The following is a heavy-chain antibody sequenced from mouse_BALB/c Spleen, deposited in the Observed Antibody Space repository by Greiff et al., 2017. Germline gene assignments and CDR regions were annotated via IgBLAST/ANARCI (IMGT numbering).Heavy chain of an antibody. Sequence: LQQPGSELVRPGASVKLSCKASGYTFTSYWMHWVKQRPGQGLEWIGNIYPGSGSTNYDEKFKSKATLTVDTSSSTAYMQLSSLTSEDSAVYYCTRPIYYYGSSYDYWGQGTTLTVSS. J-gene: IGHJ2*01. CDR2: IYPGSGST. CDR1: GYTFTSYW. V-gene: IGHV1S22*01. CDR3: TRPIYYYGSSYDY. D-gene: IGHD1-1*01.